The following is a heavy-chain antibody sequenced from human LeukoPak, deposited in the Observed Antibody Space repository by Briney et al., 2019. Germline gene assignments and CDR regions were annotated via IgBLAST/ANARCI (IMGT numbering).Heavy chain of an antibody. V-gene: IGHV6-1*01. Sequence: PSRGLEWLGRTYYRSKWYNDYALSVKSRITINPDTSKNQFSLQLNSVTPEDTAVYYCARDTYYFDYWGQGTLVTVSS. CDR2: TYYRSKWYN. CDR3: ARDTYYFDY. J-gene: IGHJ4*02. D-gene: IGHD3-16*01.